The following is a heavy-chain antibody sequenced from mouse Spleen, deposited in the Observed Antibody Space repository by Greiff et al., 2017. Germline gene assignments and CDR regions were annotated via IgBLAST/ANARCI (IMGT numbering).Heavy chain of an antibody. D-gene: IGHD4-1*02. CDR1: GFTFSSYG. Sequence: EVKVVESGGDLVKPGGSLKLSCAASGFTFSSYGMSWVRQTPDKRLEWVATISSGGSYTYYPDSVKGRFTISRDNAKNTLYLQMSSLKSEDTAMYYCARSTGVYYFDYWGQGTTLTVSS. V-gene: IGHV5-6*01. CDR3: ARSTGVYYFDY. CDR2: ISSGGSYT. J-gene: IGHJ2*01.